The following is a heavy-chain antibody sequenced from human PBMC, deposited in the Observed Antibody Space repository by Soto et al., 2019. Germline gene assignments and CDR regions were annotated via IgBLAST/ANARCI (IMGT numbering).Heavy chain of an antibody. CDR3: ASLGHCGGDCYPYWYFDL. Sequence: EVQLVESGGGLVQPGGSLRLSCAASGFTFSSYWMHWVRQAPGKGLVWVSRINSDGSSTSYADSVKGRFTISRDNAKNTLYLQMNSLRAEDTAVYYCASLGHCGGDCYPYWYFDLWGRDTLVTVSS. J-gene: IGHJ2*01. D-gene: IGHD2-21*02. CDR1: GFTFSSYW. V-gene: IGHV3-74*01. CDR2: INSDGSST.